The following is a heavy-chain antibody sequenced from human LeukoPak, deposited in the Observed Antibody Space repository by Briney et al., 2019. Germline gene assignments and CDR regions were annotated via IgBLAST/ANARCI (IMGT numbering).Heavy chain of an antibody. J-gene: IGHJ6*02. V-gene: IGHV4-59*08. CDR1: GGSISSYY. D-gene: IGHD3-16*02. CDR3: ARRGYDYVWGSYRPGYGMDV. Sequence: PSETLSLTCTVSGGSISSYYWSWIRQPPGKGLEWIGYIHYSGSTNYNPSLKSRVTISVDTSKNQFSLKLSSVTAADTAVYYCARRGYDYVWGSYRPGYGMDVWGQGTTVTVSS. CDR2: IHYSGST.